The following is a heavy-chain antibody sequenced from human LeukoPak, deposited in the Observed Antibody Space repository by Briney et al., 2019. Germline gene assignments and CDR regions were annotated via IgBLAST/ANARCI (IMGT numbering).Heavy chain of an antibody. CDR2: ISGNGAKT. J-gene: IGHJ4*02. CDR3: AKDLGYSYGWVDY. CDR1: GFAFNTYA. D-gene: IGHD5-18*01. V-gene: IGHV3-23*01. Sequence: GGSLRLSCATSGFAFNTYAMSWVRQAPGKGLEWVSTISGNGAKTFSAGSVKGRFSISRDNSKNTLYLQMSSLRAEDTALYYCAKDLGYSYGWVDYWGQGLLVTVSS.